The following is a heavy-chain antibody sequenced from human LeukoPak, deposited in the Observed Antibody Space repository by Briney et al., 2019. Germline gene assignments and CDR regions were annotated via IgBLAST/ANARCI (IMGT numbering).Heavy chain of an antibody. J-gene: IGHJ6*03. CDR2: IYYSGST. CDR3: ARVFGRSGQRYYYYMDV. Sequence: PSETLSLTCTVSGGSISSGDYYWSWIRQPPGKGLEWIGYIYYSGSTYYNPSLKSRVTISVDTSKNQFSLKLSSVTAADTAVYYCARVFGRSGQRYYYYMDVRGKGTTVTVSS. CDR1: GGSISSGDYY. D-gene: IGHD3-3*01. V-gene: IGHV4-30-4*08.